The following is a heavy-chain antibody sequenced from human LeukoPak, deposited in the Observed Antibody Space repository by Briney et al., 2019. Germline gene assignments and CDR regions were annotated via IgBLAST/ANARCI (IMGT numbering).Heavy chain of an antibody. CDR1: GYNFNSYD. J-gene: IGHJ4*02. Sequence: ASVKVSCKSSGYNFNSYDINWVRQATGQGLAWMGWMNPESGNTGYAQKFQGRVTMTRNTSINTAYMELTSLRSEDTAVYYCASMTLRYFDWLIDWGQGTLVTVSS. CDR3: ASMTLRYFDWLID. D-gene: IGHD3-9*01. CDR2: MNPESGNT. V-gene: IGHV1-8*01.